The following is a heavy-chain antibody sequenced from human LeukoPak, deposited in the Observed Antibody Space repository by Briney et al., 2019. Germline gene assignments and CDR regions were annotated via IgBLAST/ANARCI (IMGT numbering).Heavy chain of an antibody. CDR2: IRYDGSNK. CDR1: GFTFKNYA. D-gene: IGHD2-2*01. J-gene: IGHJ4*02. Sequence: PGGSLRLSCAASGFTFKNYAMDWVRQAPGEGLDWVAFIRYDGSNKYYADSVKGRFTISRDNSKNTLYLQMNSLRPEDTALYYCAKDLYHLSMGVSGSFDYWGQGALVSVSS. V-gene: IGHV3-30*02. CDR3: AKDLYHLSMGVSGSFDY.